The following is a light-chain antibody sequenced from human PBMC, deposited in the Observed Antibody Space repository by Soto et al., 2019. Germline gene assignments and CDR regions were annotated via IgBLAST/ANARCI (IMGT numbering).Light chain of an antibody. CDR2: ATS. CDR1: QSVSSNY. J-gene: IGKJ2*03. V-gene: IGKV3-20*01. Sequence: EIVLTQSPGTLSLSPGERVTLSCRASQSVSSNYLACYQQKPGQAPRLLIYATSSRATGIPDRFSGSGSGTDFTLTINRLEPEDFALYYCQQYGNSPRYSFGQGTRLEIK. CDR3: QQYGNSPRYS.